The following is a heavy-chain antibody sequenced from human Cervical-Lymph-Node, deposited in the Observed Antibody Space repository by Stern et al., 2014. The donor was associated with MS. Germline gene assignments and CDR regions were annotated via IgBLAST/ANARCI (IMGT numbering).Heavy chain of an antibody. CDR3: AKDYAASFFYNGMDV. Sequence: VQLVQSGGGLVQPGRSLRLSCAASGFTLDDYAMHWVRPAPGQGLEWVSGINWNSDIIGYADSVKGRFTISRDNAKNSLSLQINSLRAEDTAVYYCAKDYAASFFYNGMDVWGQGTTVTVSS. V-gene: IGHV3-9*01. J-gene: IGHJ6*02. CDR2: INWNSDII. D-gene: IGHD2/OR15-2a*01. CDR1: GFTLDDYA.